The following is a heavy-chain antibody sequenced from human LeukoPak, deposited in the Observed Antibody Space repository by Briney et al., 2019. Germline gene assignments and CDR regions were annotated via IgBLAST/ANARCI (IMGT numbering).Heavy chain of an antibody. D-gene: IGHD6-19*01. V-gene: IGHV3-9*01. Sequence: PGRSLRLSCAASGFTFDDYAMHWVRHAPGKGLEWVSGISWNSGSIGYADSVKGRFTISRDNAKNSLYLQMNSLRAEDTALYYCARPRIAVAPWYFDLWGRGTLVTVSS. CDR2: ISWNSGSI. J-gene: IGHJ2*01. CDR3: ARPRIAVAPWYFDL. CDR1: GFTFDDYA.